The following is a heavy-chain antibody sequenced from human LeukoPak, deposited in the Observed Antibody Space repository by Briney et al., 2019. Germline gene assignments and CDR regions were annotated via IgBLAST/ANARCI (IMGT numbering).Heavy chain of an antibody. D-gene: IGHD1-26*01. CDR3: AKRDLVGAHDAFDI. CDR2: LSGSGGGT. V-gene: IGHV3-23*01. J-gene: IGHJ3*02. CDR1: GFTFSSYA. Sequence: PGGSLRLSCAASGFTFSSYAMNWVRQAPGKGLEWVSALSGSGGGTNYADSVKGRFTISRDNSKNTLYLQMNNLRAEDTAIYYCAKRDLVGAHDAFDIWGQGTMVTVSS.